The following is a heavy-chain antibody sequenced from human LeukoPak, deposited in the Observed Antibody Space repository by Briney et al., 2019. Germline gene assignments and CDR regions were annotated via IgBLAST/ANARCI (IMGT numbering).Heavy chain of an antibody. CDR2: IYHSGST. CDR1: GGSISSGGYS. D-gene: IGHD3-10*01. CDR3: ARHPPSAGGYYYGMED. J-gene: IGHJ6*02. V-gene: IGHV4-30-2*01. Sequence: KPSQTLSLTCAVSGGSISSGGYSWSWIRQPPGKGLEWIGYIYHSGSTYYNPSLKSRVTISVDRSKNQFSLKLYSVTAADTAVYYCARHPPSAGGYYYGMEDWGQGTTVTVSS.